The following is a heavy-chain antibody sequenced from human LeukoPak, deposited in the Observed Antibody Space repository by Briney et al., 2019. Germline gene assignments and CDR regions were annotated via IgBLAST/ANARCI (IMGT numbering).Heavy chain of an antibody. V-gene: IGHV3-23*01. CDR2: ISGSGYST. Sequence: GGSLRLSCAASGFTFNTYAMSWVRQAPGKGLEWVSAISGSGYSTYYADSVKGRFTISRDNSKNTLYLQMNSLRADDTAVYYCARVPRIAAAGSYYYYMDVWGKGTTVTVSS. D-gene: IGHD6-13*01. J-gene: IGHJ6*03. CDR3: ARVPRIAAAGSYYYYMDV. CDR1: GFTFNTYA.